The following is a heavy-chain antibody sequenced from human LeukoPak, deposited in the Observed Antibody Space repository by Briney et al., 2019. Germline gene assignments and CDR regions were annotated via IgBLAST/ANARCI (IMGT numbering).Heavy chain of an antibody. CDR2: ISGSGDST. J-gene: IGHJ6*03. Sequence: PGGTLRLSCAASGFTFSSYGMNWVRLAPGKGLEWVSGISGSGDSTYYADSVKGRFTISRDNSKNTLYLQMNSLRAEDTAVYYCAAVAGYYYYMDVWGKGTTVTISS. V-gene: IGHV3-23*01. D-gene: IGHD4-23*01. CDR3: AAVAGYYYYMDV. CDR1: GFTFSSYG.